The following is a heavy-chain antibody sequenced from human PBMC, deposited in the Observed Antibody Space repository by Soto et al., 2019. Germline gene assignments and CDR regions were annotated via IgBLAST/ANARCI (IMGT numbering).Heavy chain of an antibody. D-gene: IGHD6-13*01. CDR3: VREHWGFSGTWYDY. V-gene: IGHV3-74*01. Sequence: EVQLVESGGGLVQPGGSLRLSCEGSGFSFRSYWMHWVRQAPGKGLVWVARIRFDGNISNYADSVKGRFTISRDNARNTVYLQMDSRRPEDTAVSFCVREHWGFSGTWYDYWGQGTLVTVSS. J-gene: IGHJ4*02. CDR2: IRFDGNIS. CDR1: GFSFRSYW.